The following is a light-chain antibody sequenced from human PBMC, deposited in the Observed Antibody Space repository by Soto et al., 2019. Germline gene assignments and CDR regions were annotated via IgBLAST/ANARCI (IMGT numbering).Light chain of an antibody. CDR3: QSYDSSLRGAV. CDR2: GNS. CDR1: SSNIGAGYD. J-gene: IGLJ7*01. Sequence: QSVLTQPPSVSGAPGQRVTISCTWSSSNIGAGYDVHWYQQLPGTAPKLLIYGNSNRPSGVPDRFSGSKSGTSASLAITGLQAEDEADYYCQSYDSSLRGAVFGGGTQLTVL. V-gene: IGLV1-40*01.